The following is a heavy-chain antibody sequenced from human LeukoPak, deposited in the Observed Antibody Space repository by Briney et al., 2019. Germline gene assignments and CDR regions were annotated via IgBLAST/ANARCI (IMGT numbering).Heavy chain of an antibody. CDR1: GFTFTDYE. CDR2: ISSSGSTI. CDR3: ARDTGLHRAFDY. Sequence: GGSLRLSCAASGFTFTDYEMNWVRQAPGKGLEWVSYISSSGSTIYYADSVKGRFTISRDDAKNSLYLQMNSLRAEDTAVYYCARDTGLHRAFDYWGQGTLVTVSS. D-gene: IGHD4-11*01. J-gene: IGHJ4*02. V-gene: IGHV3-48*03.